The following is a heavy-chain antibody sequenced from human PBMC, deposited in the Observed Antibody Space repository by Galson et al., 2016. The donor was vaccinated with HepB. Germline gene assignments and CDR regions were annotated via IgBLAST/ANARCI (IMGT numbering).Heavy chain of an antibody. V-gene: IGHV3-30-3*01. CDR1: GFTFSNYA. D-gene: IGHD6-19*01. J-gene: IGHJ4*02. CDR3: ARAIAVADPFDY. Sequence: SLRLSCAASGFTFSNYAMHWVRQAPGKGLEWVAVISYDGSTTYYADSVKGRFTISRDNSKNTLYLQMNSLRAEDTAVYYCARAIAVADPFDYWGQGTLATVSS. CDR2: ISYDGSTT.